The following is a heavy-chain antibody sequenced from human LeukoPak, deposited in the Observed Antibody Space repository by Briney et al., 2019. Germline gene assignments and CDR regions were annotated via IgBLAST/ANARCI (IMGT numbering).Heavy chain of an antibody. J-gene: IGHJ3*02. CDR1: GGSLSTSSYY. Sequence: PSETLSLTCTVSGGSLSTSSYYWGWVRHPPWKGLEWTGNIFYTDTTYCSPSLKTRCTRTLDTARPPFSLTLNYVTAADTAVYYCAKSNGYGLVDIWGRGTMVTVSS. V-gene: IGHV4-39*07. CDR3: AKSNGYGLVDI. D-gene: IGHD3-10*01. CDR2: IFYTDTT.